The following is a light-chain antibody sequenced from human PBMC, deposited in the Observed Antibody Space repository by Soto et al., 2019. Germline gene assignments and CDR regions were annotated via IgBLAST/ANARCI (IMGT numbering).Light chain of an antibody. CDR2: KAS. CDR1: QSISSW. Sequence: DIQMTQSPSTLSASVGDRVTITCRASQSISSWLAWYQQKPGKAPKLLIYKASSLESGVPSRFSGSGCGTEVTLTISSLQPADFATYYGQRYELCPLTFGQGTKVEI. CDR3: QRYELCPLT. J-gene: IGKJ1*01. V-gene: IGKV1-5*03.